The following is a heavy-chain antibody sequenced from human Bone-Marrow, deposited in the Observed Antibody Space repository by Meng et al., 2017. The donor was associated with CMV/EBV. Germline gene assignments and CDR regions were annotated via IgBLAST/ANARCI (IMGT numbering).Heavy chain of an antibody. CDR3: TRDGDFWSGYLLAGMDV. CDR2: IRSKAYGGTT. CDR1: GFTFCDYA. V-gene: IGHV3-49*04. Sequence: GESLKISCTASGFTFCDYAMSWVRQAPGKGLEWVGFIRSKAYGGTTEYAASVKGRFTISRDDSKSIAYLQMNSLKTEDTAVYYCTRDGDFWSGYLLAGMDVWGQGTTVTVSS. J-gene: IGHJ6*02. D-gene: IGHD3-3*01.